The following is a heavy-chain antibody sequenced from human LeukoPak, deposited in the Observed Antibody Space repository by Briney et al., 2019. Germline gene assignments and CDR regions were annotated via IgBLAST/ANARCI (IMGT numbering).Heavy chain of an antibody. CDR2: IQYSGST. D-gene: IGHD5-24*01. Sequence: SETLSLTCTVSGDSVSGISFYWSWIRQPPGKGLQYIGYIQYSGSTNYNPSLKSRVTISVDTSKNQFSLKLSSVTAADTAVYYCARDVEMATIRVYFDYWGQGTLVTVSS. V-gene: IGHV4-61*01. J-gene: IGHJ4*02. CDR1: GDSVSGISFY. CDR3: ARDVEMATIRVYFDY.